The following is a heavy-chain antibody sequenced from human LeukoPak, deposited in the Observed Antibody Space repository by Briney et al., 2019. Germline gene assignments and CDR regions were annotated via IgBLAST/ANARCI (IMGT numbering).Heavy chain of an antibody. CDR2: ISAYNGNT. CDR3: ARAMGRHDYGDY. CDR1: GYTFTSYG. Sequence: ASMKVSCKASGYTFTSYGISWVRQAPGQGLEGMGWISAYNGNTNYAQKLQGRVTMTTDTSTSTAYMELRGLRSDDTAVYYCARAMGRHDYGDYWGQGTLVTVSS. D-gene: IGHD1-26*01. V-gene: IGHV1-18*01. J-gene: IGHJ4*02.